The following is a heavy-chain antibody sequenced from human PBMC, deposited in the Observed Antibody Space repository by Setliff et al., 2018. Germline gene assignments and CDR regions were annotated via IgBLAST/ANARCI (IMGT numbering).Heavy chain of an antibody. D-gene: IGHD6-13*01. V-gene: IGHV3-23*01. J-gene: IGHJ4*02. CDR2: INVGGTNT. CDR1: GFTFSSFA. Sequence: PGGSLRLSCAASGFTFSSFAMSWVRQAPGKRLEWVSIINVGGTNTYYRGSVKGRFTISRDNSKSTLYPQMNSLRAEDTAVYYCVKDVVGYSSTWPKRDYFDYWGQGTLVTVSS. CDR3: VKDVVGYSSTWPKRDYFDY.